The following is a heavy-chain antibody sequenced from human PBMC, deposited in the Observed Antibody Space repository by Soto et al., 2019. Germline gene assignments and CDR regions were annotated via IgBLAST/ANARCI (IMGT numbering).Heavy chain of an antibody. CDR2: INHSGST. CDR1: GGSFSGYY. V-gene: IGHV4-34*01. J-gene: IGHJ5*02. CDR3: ARASLLWFGAPAARRNNWFDP. Sequence: SETLSLTCAVYGGSFSGYYWSWIRQPPGKGLEWIGEINHSGSTNYNPSLKSRVTISVDTSKNQFSLKLSSVTAADTAVYYCARASLLWFGAPAARRNNWFDPWGQGTLVTVSS. D-gene: IGHD3-10*01.